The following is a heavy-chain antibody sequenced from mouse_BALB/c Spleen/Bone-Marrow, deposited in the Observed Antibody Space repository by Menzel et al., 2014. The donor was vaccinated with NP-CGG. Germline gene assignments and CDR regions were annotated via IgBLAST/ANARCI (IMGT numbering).Heavy chain of an antibody. J-gene: IGHJ3*01. Sequence: EVKLMESGGGLVQPGESLKLSCESNEYEFPSHDMSWVRKTPEKRLELVEAINSDGGSTYYPDTMERRFIISRDNSKNTLYLQMISLMSEYTAFYYFARHVDYYGSSLFAYWGQGTLFTFSA. CDR2: INSDGGST. CDR3: ARHVDYYGSSLFAY. CDR1: EYEFPSHD. D-gene: IGHD1-1*01. V-gene: IGHV5-2*01.